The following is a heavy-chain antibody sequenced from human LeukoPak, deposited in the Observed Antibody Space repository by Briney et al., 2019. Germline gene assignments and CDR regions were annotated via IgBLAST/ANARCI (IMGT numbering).Heavy chain of an antibody. CDR3: ARPPMKSSLRVWFDP. V-gene: IGHV1-2*06. Sequence: ASVKVSCKASGYTFTGYYMHWVRQAPGQGLEWMGRINPNSGGTNYAQKFQGRVTMTRGTSISTAYMELSRLRSDDTAVYYCARPPMKSSLRVWFDPWGQGTLVTVSS. CDR1: GYTFTGYY. CDR2: INPNSGGT. J-gene: IGHJ5*02.